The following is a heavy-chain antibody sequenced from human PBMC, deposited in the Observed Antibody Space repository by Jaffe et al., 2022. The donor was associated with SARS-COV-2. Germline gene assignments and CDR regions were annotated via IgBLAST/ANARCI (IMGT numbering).Heavy chain of an antibody. CDR3: ARGDYRTSGLFEF. V-gene: IGHV1-8*01. CDR1: GYTFNSYD. D-gene: IGHD4-17*01. J-gene: IGHJ4*02. Sequence: QVQLVQSGAAVKKPGASMKVSCKTSGYTFNSYDINWLRQATGQGLEWMGWMNPDSGNTGSAQKFQGRVTMTRNTSITTAYMELSSLTSEDTAVYFCARGDYRTSGLFEFWGQGALVTVSS. CDR2: MNPDSGNT.